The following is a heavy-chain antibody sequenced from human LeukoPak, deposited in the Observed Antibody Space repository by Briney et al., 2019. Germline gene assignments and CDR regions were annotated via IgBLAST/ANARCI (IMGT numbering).Heavy chain of an antibody. J-gene: IGHJ6*03. CDR2: MFYSGTT. CDR3: ARSRFEWVSYYFFYVDV. V-gene: IGHV4-39*01. Sequence: SETLSLTCIVSGGSISSSPYYWGWIRQPPGKGLEWIGSMFYSGTTYNNPSLKSRVTISIDTSKSQFSLRLSSVTAADTAVYYCARSRFEWVSYYFFYVDVWGKGTTVTVSS. CDR1: GGSISSSPYY. D-gene: IGHD1-26*01.